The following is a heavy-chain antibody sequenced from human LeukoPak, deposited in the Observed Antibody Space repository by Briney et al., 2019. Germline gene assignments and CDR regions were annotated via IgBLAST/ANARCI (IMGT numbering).Heavy chain of an antibody. J-gene: IGHJ4*02. CDR2: INHSGST. CDR3: ASLVVVAATSRYYFDY. V-gene: IGHV4-34*01. CDR1: GGSFSGYY. D-gene: IGHD2-15*01. Sequence: SETLSLTCAVYGGSFSGYYWSWIRQPPGKGLEWIGEINHSGSTNYNPSLKSRVTISVDTSKNQFSLKLSSVTAADTAVYYCASLVVVAATSRYYFDYWGQGTLVTVSS.